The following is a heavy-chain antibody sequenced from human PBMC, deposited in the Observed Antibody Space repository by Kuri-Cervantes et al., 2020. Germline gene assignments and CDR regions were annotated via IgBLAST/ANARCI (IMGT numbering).Heavy chain of an antibody. CDR2: IRSKANSYAT. Sequence: GESLKIPCAASGFTFSSYGMHWVRQASGKGLEWVGRIRSKANSYATAYAASVKGRFTISRDDSKNTAYLQMNSLKTEDTAVYYCTLPFYDFWSGYRDWWFDPWGQGTLVTVSS. J-gene: IGHJ5*02. CDR3: TLPFYDFWSGYRDWWFDP. D-gene: IGHD3-3*01. CDR1: GFTFSSYG. V-gene: IGHV3-73*01.